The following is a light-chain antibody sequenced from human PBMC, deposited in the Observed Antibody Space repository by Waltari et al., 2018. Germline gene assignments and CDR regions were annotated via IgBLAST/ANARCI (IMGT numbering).Light chain of an antibody. Sequence: IVLTQSPGTLSLSPGERATLSCSASQTIPTNYLAWYQQKPGQAPRLLIYGAFSRAAGIPDRFRGSGSGTDFTLTISRLEPEDFAVYYCQQYDSSPLFTFGPGTKVDI. CDR1: QTIPTNY. V-gene: IGKV3-20*01. CDR3: QQYDSSPLFT. J-gene: IGKJ3*01. CDR2: GAF.